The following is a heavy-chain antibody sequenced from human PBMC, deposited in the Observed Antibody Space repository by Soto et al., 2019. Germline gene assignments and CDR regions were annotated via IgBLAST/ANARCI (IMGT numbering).Heavy chain of an antibody. CDR3: ARVHCSAGTCLDGLDF. D-gene: IGHD2-15*01. CDR1: VDIVSSNGAC. Sequence: SQTLSLTCVISVDIVSSNGACWNWIRQSPSRGLQWLGRIYYRSKWFHDYAASVESRMAINPDTSRNQFSLQLNYVTPEDTAVSFCARVHCSAGTCLDGLDFWGQGTTVTVSS. J-gene: IGHJ6*02. CDR2: IYYRSKWFH. V-gene: IGHV6-1*01.